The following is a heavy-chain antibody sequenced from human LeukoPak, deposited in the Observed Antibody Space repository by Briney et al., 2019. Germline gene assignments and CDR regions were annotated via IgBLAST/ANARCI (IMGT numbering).Heavy chain of an antibody. D-gene: IGHD3-9*01. V-gene: IGHV1-18*04. Sequence: ASVKVSCKASGYTFTSYGISWVRQAPGQGLEWMGWISAYNGNTNYAQKLQGRVTMTTDTSTSTAYTELRSLRSDDTAVYYCARDYDILTGYYAVDYWGQGTLVTVSS. CDR1: GYTFTSYG. CDR3: ARDYDILTGYYAVDY. CDR2: ISAYNGNT. J-gene: IGHJ4*02.